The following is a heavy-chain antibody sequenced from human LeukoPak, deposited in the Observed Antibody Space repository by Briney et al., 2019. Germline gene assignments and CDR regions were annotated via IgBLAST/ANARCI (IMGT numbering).Heavy chain of an antibody. V-gene: IGHV4-59*08. D-gene: IGHD3-10*01. J-gene: IGHJ2*01. Sequence: SSETLSLTCTVSGGSISSYYWSWIRQPPGKGLEWIGYIYYSGSTNYNPSLKSRVTISVDTSKNQFSLKLSSVTAADTAVYYCARRRGVGTYWYFDLWGRGTLVTVSS. CDR3: ARRRGVGTYWYFDL. CDR2: IYYSGST. CDR1: GGSISSYY.